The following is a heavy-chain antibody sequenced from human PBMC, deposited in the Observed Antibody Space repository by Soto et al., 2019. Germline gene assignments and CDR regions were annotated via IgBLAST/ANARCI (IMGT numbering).Heavy chain of an antibody. CDR2: INPNSGGT. CDR3: ARMGYCSSTSCYYYYGMDV. Sequence: QVQLVQSGAEVKKPGASVKVSCKASGYTFTGYYMHWVRQAPGQGLEWMGWINPNSGGTNYAQKFQGWVTMTSDTSISTAYMELSRLRSDDTAVYYCARMGYCSSTSCYYYYGMDVWGQGTTVTVSS. D-gene: IGHD2-2*01. CDR1: GYTFTGYY. V-gene: IGHV1-2*04. J-gene: IGHJ6*02.